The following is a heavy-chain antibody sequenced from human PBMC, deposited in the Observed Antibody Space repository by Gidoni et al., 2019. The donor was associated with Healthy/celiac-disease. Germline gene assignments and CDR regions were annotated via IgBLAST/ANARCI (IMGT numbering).Heavy chain of an antibody. CDR2: IYYSGST. Sequence: QLQLQASGPGLVKPSETLSLTCTISGVSISSSSYYWGWIRQHPGKGLEWIGSIYYSGSTYYNPSLKSRVTISVDTSKNQFSLKLSSVTAADTAVYYCARDGIGWLQEAFDYWGQGTLVTVSS. CDR3: ARDGIGWLQEAFDY. CDR1: GVSISSSSYY. J-gene: IGHJ4*02. V-gene: IGHV4-39*07. D-gene: IGHD5-12*01.